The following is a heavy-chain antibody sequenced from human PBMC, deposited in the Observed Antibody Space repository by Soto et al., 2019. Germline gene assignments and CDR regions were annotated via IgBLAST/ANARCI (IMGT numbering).Heavy chain of an antibody. J-gene: IGHJ6*02. CDR1: GFSLSTSGMC. CDR3: ARILGNQLYHYYYGMDV. Sequence: ASGPTLVNPTQTLTLTCTFSGFSLSTSGMCVSWIRQPPGKALEWLALIDWDDDKYYSTSLKTRLTISKDTSKNQVVLTMTNMDPVDTATYYCARILGNQLYHYYYGMDVWGQGTTVTVSS. V-gene: IGHV2-70*01. D-gene: IGHD3-16*01. CDR2: IDWDDDK.